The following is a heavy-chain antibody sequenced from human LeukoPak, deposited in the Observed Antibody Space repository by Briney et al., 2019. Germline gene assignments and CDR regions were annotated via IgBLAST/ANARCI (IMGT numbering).Heavy chain of an antibody. V-gene: IGHV4-39*01. Sequence: PSETLSLTCTVSGGSISSSYYYWGWIRQPPGKELEWIGSIYFSGNTCYNPSLKSRVTISVDTSKNQFSLKLNSVTAADTAVYYCARQYGYNLWFFDYWGQGTLVTVSS. D-gene: IGHD5-24*01. CDR1: GGSISSSYYY. CDR3: ARQYGYNLWFFDY. J-gene: IGHJ4*02. CDR2: IYFSGNT.